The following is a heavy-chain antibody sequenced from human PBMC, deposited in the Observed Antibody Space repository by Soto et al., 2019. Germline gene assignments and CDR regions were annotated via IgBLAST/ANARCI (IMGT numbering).Heavy chain of an antibody. D-gene: IGHD5-18*01. V-gene: IGHV3-21*01. CDR2: ISSSSSYI. CDR3: ARDLLSVDTAMVRYYGMDV. CDR1: GFTFSSYS. J-gene: IGHJ6*02. Sequence: PVGSLRLSCAASGFTFSSYSMNWVRQAPGKGLEWVSSISSSSSYIYYADSVKGRFTISRDNAKNSLYLQMNSLRAEDTAVYYCARDLLSVDTAMVRYYGMDVWGQGTTVTVSS.